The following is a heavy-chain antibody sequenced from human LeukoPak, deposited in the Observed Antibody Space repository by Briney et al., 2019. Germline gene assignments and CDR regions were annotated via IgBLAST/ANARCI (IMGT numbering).Heavy chain of an antibody. CDR3: ARLTTVVTLARAFDI. Sequence: PSQTLSLTCTVSGGSISSGSYYWSWIRQPAGKGLEWIGRIYTSGSTNYNPSLKSRVTISVDTSKNQFSLKLSSVTAADTAVYYCARLTTVVTLARAFDIWGQGTMVTVSS. CDR1: GGSISSGSYY. D-gene: IGHD4-23*01. CDR2: IYTSGST. V-gene: IGHV4-61*02. J-gene: IGHJ3*02.